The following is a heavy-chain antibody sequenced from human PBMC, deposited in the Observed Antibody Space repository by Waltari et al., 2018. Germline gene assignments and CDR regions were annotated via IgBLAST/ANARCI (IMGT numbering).Heavy chain of an antibody. CDR2: INHSGST. V-gene: IGHV4-34*01. J-gene: IGHJ4*02. CDR3: ARDRGHYYGSGSYDY. D-gene: IGHD3-10*01. CDR1: GGSFSGYY. Sequence: QVQLQQWGAGLLKPSETLSLTCAVYGGSFSGYYWSWIHQPPGKGLEWIGEINHSGSTNYNPSLKSRVTISVDTSKNQFSLKLSSVTAADTAVYYCARDRGHYYGSGSYDYWGQGTLVTVSS.